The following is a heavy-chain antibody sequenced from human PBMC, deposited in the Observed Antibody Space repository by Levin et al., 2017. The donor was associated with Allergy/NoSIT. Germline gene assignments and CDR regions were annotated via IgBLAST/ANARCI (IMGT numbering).Heavy chain of an antibody. CDR1: GFTFSSYE. CDR3: ARFGPYGNFDY. J-gene: IGHJ4*02. CDR2: ISSSGSTI. V-gene: IGHV3-48*03. Sequence: AGGSLRLSCAASGFTFSSYEMNWVRQAPGKGLEWVSYISSSGSTIYYADSVKGRFTISRDNAKNSLYLQMNSLRAEDTAVYYCARFGPYGNFDYWGQGTLVTVSS. D-gene: IGHD3-10*01.